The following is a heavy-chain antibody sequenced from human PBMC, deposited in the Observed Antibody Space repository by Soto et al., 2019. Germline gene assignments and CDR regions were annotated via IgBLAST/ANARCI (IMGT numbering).Heavy chain of an antibody. D-gene: IGHD3-22*01. Sequence: QVQLVQSGAEVKKPGSSVKVSCKASGGTFSSYAISWVRQAPGQGLEWMGGIIPIFGTANYAQKFQGRVTITADESTSTAYMELSSLRSEDTAVYYCARGGYYDSSGYYSNYYYGMDVWGQGTTVTVSS. CDR1: GGTFSSYA. V-gene: IGHV1-69*01. J-gene: IGHJ6*02. CDR3: ARGGYYDSSGYYSNYYYGMDV. CDR2: IIPIFGTA.